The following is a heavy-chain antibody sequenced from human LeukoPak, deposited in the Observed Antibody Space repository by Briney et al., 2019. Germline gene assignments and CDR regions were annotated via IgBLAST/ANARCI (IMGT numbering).Heavy chain of an antibody. CDR3: ARLAYSSGWYVYY. CDR2: IYHSGST. J-gene: IGHJ4*02. Sequence: SETLSLTCAVSGYSISSGYYWGWIRQPPGKGLEWIGSIYHSGSTYYNPSLKSRVPISVDTSKNQFSLKLSSVTAADTAVYYCARLAYSSGWYVYYWGQGTLVTVSS. V-gene: IGHV4-38-2*01. CDR1: GYSISSGYY. D-gene: IGHD6-19*01.